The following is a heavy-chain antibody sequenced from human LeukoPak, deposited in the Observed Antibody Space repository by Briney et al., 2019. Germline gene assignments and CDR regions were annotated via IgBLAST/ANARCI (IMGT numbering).Heavy chain of an antibody. CDR3: ARDPITMVRGQPIPYWFDP. Sequence: SETLSLTCTVSGGSISSSSYYWGWIRQPPGKGLEWIGSIYYSGSTYYNPSLKSRVTISVDTSENQFSLKLSSVTAADTAVYYCARDPITMVRGQPIPYWFDPWGQGTLVTVSS. D-gene: IGHD3-10*01. CDR1: GGSISSSSYY. CDR2: IYYSGST. J-gene: IGHJ5*02. V-gene: IGHV4-39*07.